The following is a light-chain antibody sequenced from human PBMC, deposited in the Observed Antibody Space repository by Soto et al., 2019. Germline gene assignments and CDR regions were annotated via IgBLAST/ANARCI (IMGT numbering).Light chain of an antibody. V-gene: IGKV3-20*01. Sequence: IVLTQSPGTLSLSPGEGATLSCRASQSVSSNYLAWSQQKPGQTPRLLIYGASNRATGIPDRFSGNASGTDFTLTISRLKPADSAVYSCQQYDRSLPLTFGGGTKVEIK. CDR2: GAS. CDR1: QSVSSNY. J-gene: IGKJ4*01. CDR3: QQYDRSLPLT.